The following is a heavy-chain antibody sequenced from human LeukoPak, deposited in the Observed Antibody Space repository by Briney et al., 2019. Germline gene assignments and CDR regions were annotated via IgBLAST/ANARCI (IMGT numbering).Heavy chain of an antibody. CDR2: IYPGDSDT. J-gene: IGHJ5*02. D-gene: IGHD2-2*01. CDR3: ARLEPEYQLLPNWFDP. CDR1: GYSFTSYW. V-gene: IGHV5-51*01. Sequence: GESLKISCKGSGYSFTSYWISWVRQMPGKGLEWMGIIYPGDSDTRYSPSFQGQVTISADKSISTAYLQWSSLKASDTAMYYCARLEPEYQLLPNWFDPWGQGTLVTVSS.